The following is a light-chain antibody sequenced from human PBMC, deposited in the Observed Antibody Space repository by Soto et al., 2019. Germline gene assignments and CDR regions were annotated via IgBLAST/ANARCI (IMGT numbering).Light chain of an antibody. V-gene: IGKV1-5*01. Sequence: DIQMTQSPSTLSASVGDRVTITCRASQTISSGLAWYQKKPGKAPGLLISDASRLESGVPSRFSGSGSGTEFTLTISSLQPDDFASYYCQQYNDFPWTFGQGTKVEIK. CDR3: QQYNDFPWT. CDR1: QTISSG. CDR2: DAS. J-gene: IGKJ1*01.